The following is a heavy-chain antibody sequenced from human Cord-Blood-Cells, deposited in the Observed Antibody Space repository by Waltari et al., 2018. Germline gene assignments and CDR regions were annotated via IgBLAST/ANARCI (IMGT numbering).Heavy chain of an antibody. V-gene: IGHV1-69*01. J-gene: IGHJ6*02. CDR1: GGTFSSYA. CDR2: IIPIFGTA. Sequence: QVQLVQSGAEVKKPGSSVKVACKASGGTFSSYAISWVREAAGKGLEWMGGIIPIFGTANYAQKFQGRVTITADESTSTAYMELSSLRSEDTAVYYCARMAVRGVIIKYYYYGMDVWGQGTTVTVSS. CDR3: ARMAVRGVIIKYYYYGMDV. D-gene: IGHD3-10*01.